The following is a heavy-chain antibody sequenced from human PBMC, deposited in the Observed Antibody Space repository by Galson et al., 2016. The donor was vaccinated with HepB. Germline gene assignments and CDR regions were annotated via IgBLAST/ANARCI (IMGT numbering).Heavy chain of an antibody. CDR3: ARADDANSVSYDGFDY. CDR2: ISPYNGNT. Sequence: SVKVSCKASGYTFSSYGISWMRQAPGQGLEWMGWISPYNGNTNYAQRLQGRVTMTTDTSTSTAYMELRSLRSDDTAVYYCARADDANSVSYDGFDYWGQGTLVIVSS. D-gene: IGHD3-10*01. V-gene: IGHV1-18*01. CDR1: GYTFSSYG. J-gene: IGHJ4*02.